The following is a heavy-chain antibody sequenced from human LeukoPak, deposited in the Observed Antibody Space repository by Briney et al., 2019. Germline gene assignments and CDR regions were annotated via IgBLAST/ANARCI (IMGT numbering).Heavy chain of an antibody. D-gene: IGHD3-9*01. V-gene: IGHV1-2*02. Sequence: ASVTVSCKASGYTFTGYYMHWVRQAPGQGLEWMGWINPNSGGTNYAQKFQGRVTMTRDTSISTAYMELSRLRSDDTAVYYCARALRRRKLRYFDWLSKANYYYYYMDVWGKGTTVTISS. CDR2: INPNSGGT. J-gene: IGHJ6*03. CDR3: ARALRRRKLRYFDWLSKANYYYYYMDV. CDR1: GYTFTGYY.